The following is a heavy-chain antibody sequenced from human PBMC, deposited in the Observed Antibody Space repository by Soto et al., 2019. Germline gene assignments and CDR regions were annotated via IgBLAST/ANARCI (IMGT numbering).Heavy chain of an antibody. V-gene: IGHV3-21*01. D-gene: IGHD6-13*01. CDR2: ISSSSSYI. CDR1: GFTFSSYG. Sequence: LILSCAASGFTFSSYGMNWVRHAPVKGLEWVSSISSSSSYIYYADSVKGRFTISRDNAKNSLYLQMNSLRAEDTAVYYCARGSRIAAAGNFDYWGQGTLVTVSS. CDR3: ARGSRIAAAGNFDY. J-gene: IGHJ4*02.